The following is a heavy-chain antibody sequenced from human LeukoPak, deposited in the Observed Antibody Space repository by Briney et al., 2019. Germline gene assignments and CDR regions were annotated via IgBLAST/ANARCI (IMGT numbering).Heavy chain of an antibody. J-gene: IGHJ5*02. CDR1: GFTFSNYW. V-gene: IGHV3-74*01. CDR3: TREGSDRSAWPIDL. CDR2: INPDGSGT. Sequence: PGGSLRLSCEASGFTFSNYWMHWVRQAPGQGLVWVSRINPDGSGTTYVDSVKGRFSLSRDNARNTMYLQMIALRPEDTGVYFCTREGSDRSAWPIDLWGHGTLVTVSS. D-gene: IGHD3-22*01.